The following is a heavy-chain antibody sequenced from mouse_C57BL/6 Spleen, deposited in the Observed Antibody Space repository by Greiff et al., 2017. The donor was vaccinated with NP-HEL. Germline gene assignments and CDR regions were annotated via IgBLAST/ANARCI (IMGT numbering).Heavy chain of an antibody. CDR1: GFTFSDYG. D-gene: IGHD1-1*01. Sequence: EVKLVESGGGLVKPGGSLKLSCAASGFTFSDYGMHWVRQAPEKGLEWVAYISSGSSTIYYADTVKGRFTISRDNAKNTLFLQMTSLRSEDTAMYYCARDPYYYGSSSWYFDVWGTGTTVTVSS. J-gene: IGHJ1*03. V-gene: IGHV5-17*01. CDR2: ISSGSSTI. CDR3: ARDPYYYGSSSWYFDV.